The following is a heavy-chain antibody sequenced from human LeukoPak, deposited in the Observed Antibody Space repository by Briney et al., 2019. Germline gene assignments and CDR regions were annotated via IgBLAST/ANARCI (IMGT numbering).Heavy chain of an antibody. Sequence: GGSLRLSCAASGFTFSSYGMHWVRQAPGKGLEWVAVISYDGSNKYYADSVKGRLTISRDNSKNTLYLQMNSLRAEDTAVYYCAKEGYYYDSSGYNYYYGMDVWGKGTTVTVSS. D-gene: IGHD3-22*01. J-gene: IGHJ6*04. CDR1: GFTFSSYG. CDR3: AKEGYYYDSSGYNYYYGMDV. CDR2: ISYDGSNK. V-gene: IGHV3-30*18.